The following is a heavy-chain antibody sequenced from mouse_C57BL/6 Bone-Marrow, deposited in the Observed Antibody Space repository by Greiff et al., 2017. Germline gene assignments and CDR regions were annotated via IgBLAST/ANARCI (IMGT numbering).Heavy chain of an antibody. CDR3: VRHRGSGYFDY. Sequence: EVKLMESGGGLVQPKGSLKLSCAASGFSFNTYAMNWVRQAPGKGLEWVARIRSKSNNYATYYADSVKDRFTISRDDSESMLYLQMNNLKTEDTAMYYCVRHRGSGYFDYWGQGTTLTVSS. V-gene: IGHV10-1*01. J-gene: IGHJ2*01. CDR1: GFSFNTYA. CDR2: IRSKSNNYAT. D-gene: IGHD3-3*01.